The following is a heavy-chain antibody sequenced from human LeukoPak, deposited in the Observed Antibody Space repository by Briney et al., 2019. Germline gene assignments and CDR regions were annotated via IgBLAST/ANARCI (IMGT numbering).Heavy chain of an antibody. V-gene: IGHV4-4*07. CDR2: IYTSGST. CDR3: ARGKRITMIVGDAFDI. CDR1: GGSISSYY. D-gene: IGHD3-22*01. J-gene: IGHJ3*02. Sequence: PSETLSLTCTVSGGSISSYYWSWIRQPPGKGLEWIGRIYTSGSTNYNPSLKSRVTISVDTSKNQFSLKLSSVTAADTAVYYCARGKRITMIVGDAFDIWGQGTMVTVSS.